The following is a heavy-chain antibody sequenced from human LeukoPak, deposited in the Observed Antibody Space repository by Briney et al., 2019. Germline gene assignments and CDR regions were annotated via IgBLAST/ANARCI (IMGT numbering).Heavy chain of an antibody. CDR3: ARSLVADIVVVVAATDLGY. J-gene: IGHJ4*02. D-gene: IGHD2-15*01. V-gene: IGHV3-21*01. CDR1: GFTFSSYS. Sequence: GGSLRLSCAASGFTFSSYSMNWVRQAPGKGLEWVSSISSSSYIYYADSVKGRFTISRDNAKNSLYLQMNSLRAEDTAVYYCARSLVADIVVVVAATDLGYWGQGTLVTVSS. CDR2: ISSSSYI.